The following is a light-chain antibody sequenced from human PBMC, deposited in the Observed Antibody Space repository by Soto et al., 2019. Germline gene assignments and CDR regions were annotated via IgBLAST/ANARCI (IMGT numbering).Light chain of an antibody. V-gene: IGKV3-11*01. J-gene: IGKJ2*01. Sequence: EIVWTQSPATLSLSPGERATLSCRASQSVSSYLAWYQQKPGQAPRLLIYDASNRATGIPARFSGSGSGTDFTLTISSLEPEDFAVYYCQQRSNWPPEATFGQGTKLEIK. CDR2: DAS. CDR3: QQRSNWPPEAT. CDR1: QSVSSY.